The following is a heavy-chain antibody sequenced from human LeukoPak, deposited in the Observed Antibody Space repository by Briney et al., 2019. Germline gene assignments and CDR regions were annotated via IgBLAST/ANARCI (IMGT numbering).Heavy chain of an antibody. CDR1: GSTFSSYE. D-gene: IGHD3-22*01. CDR2: ISSSGSTI. CDR3: ARVNYDSSGYYSYYYYYYMDV. V-gene: IGHV3-48*03. J-gene: IGHJ6*03. Sequence: GGSLRLSCAASGSTFSSYEMNWVRQAPGKGLEWVSYISSSGSTIYYADSVKGRFTISRDNAKNSLYLQMSSLRAEDTAVYYCARVNYDSSGYYSYYYYYYMDVWGKGTTVTISS.